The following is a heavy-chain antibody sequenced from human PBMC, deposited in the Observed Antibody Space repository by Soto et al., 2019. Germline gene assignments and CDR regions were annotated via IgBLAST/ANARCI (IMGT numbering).Heavy chain of an antibody. CDR2: VFYTGRA. CDR3: ARDGDGRMTTNPYYYNGMDV. D-gene: IGHD4-4*01. V-gene: IGHV4-61*01. CDR1: GGSVSSGSYY. J-gene: IGHJ6*02. Sequence: SETLSLTCTVSGGSVSSGSYYWSWIRQPPGKGLEWIGYVFYTGRANYNASLKSRVSISLDTSNYQFSLKLSSVTAADTAVYYCARDGDGRMTTNPYYYNGMDVWGPGTTVTVSS.